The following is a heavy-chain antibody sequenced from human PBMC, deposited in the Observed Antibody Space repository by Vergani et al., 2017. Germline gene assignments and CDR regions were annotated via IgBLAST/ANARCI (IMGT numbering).Heavy chain of an antibody. D-gene: IGHD3-22*01. V-gene: IGHV4-30-4*01. J-gene: IGHJ5*02. CDR2: IYYSGST. Sequence: QVQLQESGPGLVKPSQTLYPTCTVSSGSISSGDYYWSSIRQPPGKGLEWIGYIYYSGSTYYNPSLKSRVTISVDMSKNQFSLKLSSVTAADTAVYYCARKSKNYYDSSGYYTGWFDPWGQRTLVTVSS. CDR1: SGSISSGDYY. CDR3: ARKSKNYYDSSGYYTGWFDP.